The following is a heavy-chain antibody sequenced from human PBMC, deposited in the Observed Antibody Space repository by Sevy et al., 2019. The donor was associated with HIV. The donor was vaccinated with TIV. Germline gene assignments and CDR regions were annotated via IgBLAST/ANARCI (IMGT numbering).Heavy chain of an antibody. CDR2: INWNSGTI. D-gene: IGHD1-26*01. CDR1: GFRFDDYD. Sequence: GGSLRLSCAASGFRFDDYDMNWLRQVPGKGLEWVSRINWNSGTIEYADSVKGRFTISRENAKNTLYLQMNSLREEDTAVYYCAKEDREWEYGAFDIWGQGTMVTVSS. V-gene: IGHV3-9*01. CDR3: AKEDREWEYGAFDI. J-gene: IGHJ3*02.